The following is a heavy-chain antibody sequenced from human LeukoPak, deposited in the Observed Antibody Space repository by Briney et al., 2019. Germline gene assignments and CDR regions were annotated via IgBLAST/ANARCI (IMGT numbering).Heavy chain of an antibody. CDR3: AREHNSGWYAIDY. V-gene: IGHV3-11*05. Sequence: TGGSLRLSCAASGFTFSDYYMSWIRQAPGKGLEWVSYISSSSSYTNYADSVKGRFTISRDNAKNSLYLQMNSLRAEDTAVYYCAREHNSGWYAIDYWGQGTLVTVSS. CDR1: GFTFSDYY. CDR2: ISSSSSYT. D-gene: IGHD6-19*01. J-gene: IGHJ4*02.